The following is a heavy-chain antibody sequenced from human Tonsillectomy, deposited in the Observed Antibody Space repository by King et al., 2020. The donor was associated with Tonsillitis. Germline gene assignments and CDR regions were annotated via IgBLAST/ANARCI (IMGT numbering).Heavy chain of an antibody. J-gene: IGHJ3*02. CDR2: IDPSDSYT. Sequence: QLVQSGAEVKKPGESLRISCKGSGYSFTNYWITWVRQMPGKGLEWMGRIDPSDSYTNYSPPFQGHVTISADKSISTANLQWSSLKASDTAMYYCARNPYYHDSSGYSPAGENAFDIWGQGTLVTVSS. CDR1: GYSFTNYW. V-gene: IGHV5-10-1*01. D-gene: IGHD3-22*01. CDR3: ARNPYYHDSSGYSPAGENAFDI.